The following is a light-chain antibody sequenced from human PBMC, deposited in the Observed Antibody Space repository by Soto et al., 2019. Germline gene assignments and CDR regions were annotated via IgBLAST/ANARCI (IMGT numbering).Light chain of an antibody. J-gene: IGKJ1*01. Sequence: VLTQSPGTLSLYPGDRATLSCRASQSVTSSYLAWYQLKTGQAPRLLIYGASSRAIGIPDRFSGSGSGTDFNLTISSLDPEDFAVYFCQQYGSSPRTFGQGTKVDIK. V-gene: IGKV3-20*01. CDR2: GAS. CDR3: QQYGSSPRT. CDR1: QSVTSSY.